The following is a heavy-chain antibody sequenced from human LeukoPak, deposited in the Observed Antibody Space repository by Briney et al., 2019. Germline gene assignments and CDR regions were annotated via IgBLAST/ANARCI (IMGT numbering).Heavy chain of an antibody. Sequence: GGSLRLSCAASGFTFSSYWMSWVRQAPGKGLEWVANIKQDGSEKYYVDSVKGRFTISRDNAKNSLYLQMNSLRAEDTAVYYCARGGYYSSSSFDYWGQGTLVTVSS. CDR2: IKQDGSEK. J-gene: IGHJ4*02. CDR3: ARGGYYSSSSFDY. CDR1: GFTFSSYW. D-gene: IGHD6-6*01. V-gene: IGHV3-7*01.